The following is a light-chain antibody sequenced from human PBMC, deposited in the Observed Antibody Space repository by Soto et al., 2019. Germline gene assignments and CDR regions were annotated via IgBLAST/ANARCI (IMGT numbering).Light chain of an antibody. Sequence: EIVLTQSPGTLALSPGERATLSCRASQSVTNNYLTWYQQKRGQAPRLPIHGASSRATGIPDRFSGSGSGTDFTLTISRLEPEDFAVYYCQQYGSSPFTFGPGTRVGIK. V-gene: IGKV3-20*01. CDR3: QQYGSSPFT. J-gene: IGKJ3*01. CDR2: GAS. CDR1: QSVTNNY.